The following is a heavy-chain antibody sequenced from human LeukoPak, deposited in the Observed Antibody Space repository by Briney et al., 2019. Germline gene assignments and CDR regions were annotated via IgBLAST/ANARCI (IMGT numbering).Heavy chain of an antibody. CDR1: GGSFSSSY. Sequence: SETLSLTCIVSGGSFSSSYWSWIRQPPGKGLEWIAYIYSNGNTNSNPSLKSRVTIAVDTSQSQFSLKLSSVTAADTAVYYCARGLVGLTPHAGVFQIWGQGTKVTVSS. D-gene: IGHD1-26*01. J-gene: IGHJ3*02. CDR3: ARGLVGLTPHAGVFQI. CDR2: IYSNGNT. V-gene: IGHV4-59*01.